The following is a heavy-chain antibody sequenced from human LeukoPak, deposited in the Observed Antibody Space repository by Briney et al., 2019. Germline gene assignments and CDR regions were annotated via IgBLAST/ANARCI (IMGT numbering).Heavy chain of an antibody. CDR3: ARDTTYGAADI. D-gene: IGHD4-17*01. CDR1: GFIFSTSW. J-gene: IGHJ3*02. Sequence: GGSLRLSCEASGFIFSTSWMYWVRQAPGKGLEWVADINPDGSVFYYVDSVKGRFTISRDSARNTLYLQMNSLRDEDTAMYYCARDTTYGAADIWGQGTVVTVTS. V-gene: IGHV3-7*05. CDR2: INPDGSVF.